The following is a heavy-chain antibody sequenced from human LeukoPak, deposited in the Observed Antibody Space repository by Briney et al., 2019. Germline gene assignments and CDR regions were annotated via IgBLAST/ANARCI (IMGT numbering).Heavy chain of an antibody. CDR1: GYTFTSYD. CDR2: MNPNSGNT. J-gene: IGHJ5*02. CDR3: ARAYSSPPLWFDP. D-gene: IGHD6-13*01. Sequence: GASVKVSCKASGYTFTSYDINWVRQATGQGLEWMGWMNPNSGNTGYAQKFQGRVTITRNTSISTAYMELSSLGSEDTAVYYCARAYSSPPLWFDPWGQGTLVTVSS. V-gene: IGHV1-8*03.